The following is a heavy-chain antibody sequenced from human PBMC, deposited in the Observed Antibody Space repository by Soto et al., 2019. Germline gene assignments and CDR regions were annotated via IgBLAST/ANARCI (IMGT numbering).Heavy chain of an antibody. V-gene: IGHV6-1*01. Sequence: QTLSLTCAISGDSVSSNSAAWNWIRQSPSRGLEWLGRTYYRSKWYNDYAVSVKSRITINPDTSKNQFSLQLNSVTPEDTAVYYCARAVDIVATPSYYYMDVWGKGTTVTVSS. J-gene: IGHJ6*03. CDR2: TYYRSKWYN. CDR3: ARAVDIVATPSYYYMDV. CDR1: GDSVSSNSAA. D-gene: IGHD5-12*01.